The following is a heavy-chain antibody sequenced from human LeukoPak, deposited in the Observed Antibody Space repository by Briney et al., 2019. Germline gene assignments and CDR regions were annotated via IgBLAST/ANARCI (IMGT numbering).Heavy chain of an antibody. D-gene: IGHD3-9*01. Sequence: ASVKVSCKASGYNFTGYYMHWVRQAPGQGLEWMGWINPNSGGTNYAQKFQGRVTMARDTSISTAYLELSRLRSDDTAVYYCARPRGVRYFDWLDFDYWGQGTLVTVSS. CDR1: GYNFTGYY. J-gene: IGHJ4*02. CDR3: ARPRGVRYFDWLDFDY. V-gene: IGHV1-2*02. CDR2: INPNSGGT.